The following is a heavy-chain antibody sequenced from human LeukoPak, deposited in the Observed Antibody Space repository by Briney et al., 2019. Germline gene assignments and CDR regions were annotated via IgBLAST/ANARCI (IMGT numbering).Heavy chain of an antibody. D-gene: IGHD3-10*01. CDR3: ARAPTYYYGSGSDWFDP. V-gene: IGHV7-4-1*02. Sequence: GSSVKVSCKASGGTFSSYAISWVRQAPGQGLEWMGWINTNTGNPTYAQGFTGRFVFSLDTSVSTAYLQISSLKAEDTAVYYCARAPTYYYGSGSDWFDPWGQGTLVTVSS. CDR2: INTNTGNP. CDR1: GGTFSSYA. J-gene: IGHJ5*02.